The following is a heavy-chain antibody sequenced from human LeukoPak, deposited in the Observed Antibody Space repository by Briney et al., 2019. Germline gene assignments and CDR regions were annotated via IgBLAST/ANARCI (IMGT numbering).Heavy chain of an antibody. CDR3: ARSGYYYDSSGYYQYDY. J-gene: IGHJ4*02. CDR1: GYSFTSYW. V-gene: IGHV5-51*01. CDR2: IYPGDSDI. D-gene: IGHD3-22*01. Sequence: GESLKISCKGSGYSFTSYWIGWVRQMPGKGLEWMGIIYPGDSDIRYSPSFQGQVTISADKSISTAYLQWSSLKASDTAMYYCARSGYYYDSSGYYQYDYWGQGTLVTVSS.